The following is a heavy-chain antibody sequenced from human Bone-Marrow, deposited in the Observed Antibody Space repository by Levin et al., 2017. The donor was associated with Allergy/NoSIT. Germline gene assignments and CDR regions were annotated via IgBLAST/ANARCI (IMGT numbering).Heavy chain of an antibody. CDR2: ISSSSSYT. CDR3: ARDPEEHTLLRYFDY. Sequence: LSLTCAASGFTFSDSYMSWIRQAPGKGLECVSYISSSSSYTKYADSVKGRFTISRDNAKNSLYLQMNSLRAEDTAVYYCARDPEEHTLLRYFDYWGQGTLVTVSS. CDR1: GFTFSDSY. V-gene: IGHV3-11*05. J-gene: IGHJ4*02. D-gene: IGHD3-9*01.